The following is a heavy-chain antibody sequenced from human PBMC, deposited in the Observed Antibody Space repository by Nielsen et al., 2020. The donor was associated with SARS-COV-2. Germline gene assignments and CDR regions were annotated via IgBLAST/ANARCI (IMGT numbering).Heavy chain of an antibody. Sequence: ASVKVSCKASGYTFTSYDINWVRQATGQGLEWMGWISAYNGNTNYAQKLQGRVTMTTDTSTSTAYMELRSLRSDDTAVYYCAREPEYCSSTSCYMRYFDYWGQGTLVTVSS. V-gene: IGHV1-18*01. CDR3: AREPEYCSSTSCYMRYFDY. CDR1: GYTFTSYD. J-gene: IGHJ4*02. CDR2: ISAYNGNT. D-gene: IGHD2-2*02.